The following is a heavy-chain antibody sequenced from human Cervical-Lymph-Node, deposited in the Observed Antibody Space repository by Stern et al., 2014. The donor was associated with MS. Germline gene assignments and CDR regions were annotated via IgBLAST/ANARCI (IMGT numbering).Heavy chain of an antibody. J-gene: IGHJ6*02. CDR2: ISYDGSNK. D-gene: IGHD3-3*01. CDR3: ARPPQPYDLWSGYYRSYYYGMDV. CDR1: GFTFSSYA. V-gene: IGHV3-30-3*01. Sequence: VQLVESGGGVVQPGRSLRLSCAASGFTFSSYAMHWVRQAPGQGLEWVAGISYDGSNKYSADSVKGRFTISRDTSKNTLYLQMNSLRAEDTAVYYCARPPQPYDLWSGYYRSYYYGMDVWGQGTTVTVSS.